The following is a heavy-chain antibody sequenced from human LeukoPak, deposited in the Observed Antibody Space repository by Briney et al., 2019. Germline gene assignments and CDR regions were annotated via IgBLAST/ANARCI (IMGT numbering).Heavy chain of an antibody. V-gene: IGHV3-48*03. CDR1: GFTFSSYE. CDR2: ISSSGSTI. CDR3: AREGGDHDLTMIVVVPYYYGMDV. J-gene: IGHJ6*02. D-gene: IGHD3-22*01. Sequence: PGGSLRLSCAASGFTFSSYEMNWVRQAPGKGLEWVSYISSSGSTIYYADSVKGRFTISRDNAKNSLYLQMNSLRAEYTAVYYCAREGGDHDLTMIVVVPYYYGMDVWGQGTTVTVSS.